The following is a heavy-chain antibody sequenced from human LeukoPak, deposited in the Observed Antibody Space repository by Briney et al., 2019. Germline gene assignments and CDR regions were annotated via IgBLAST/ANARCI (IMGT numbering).Heavy chain of an antibody. CDR3: ARGIDSSGTYSGWGFHLRY. Sequence: GGSLRLSCAVSGFNVDDYAIHWVRQPPGKGLDWVSGIRWDRGTVGYAGSVKGRFTMSRDSAKNSVYLQMNSLRPEDTALYYCARGIDSSGTYSGWGFHLRYWGQGTQVTVSS. V-gene: IGHV3-9*01. CDR1: GFNVDDYA. J-gene: IGHJ4*02. D-gene: IGHD2-15*01. CDR2: IRWDRGTV.